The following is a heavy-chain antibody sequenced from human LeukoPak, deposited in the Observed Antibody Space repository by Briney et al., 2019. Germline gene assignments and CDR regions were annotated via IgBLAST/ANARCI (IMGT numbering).Heavy chain of an antibody. CDR3: ARHLWDNHWYFDL. Sequence: SETLSLTCTVSGGSISSSTYYWGWIRQPPGKGLEWIGNLYYTGRTYYNPSLKSRVTISVDTSKNQCFLQLSSVTAADTAVYYCARHLWDNHWYFDLWGRGTLITVSS. D-gene: IGHD1/OR15-1a*01. CDR2: LYYTGRT. J-gene: IGHJ2*01. V-gene: IGHV4-39*01. CDR1: GGSISSSTYY.